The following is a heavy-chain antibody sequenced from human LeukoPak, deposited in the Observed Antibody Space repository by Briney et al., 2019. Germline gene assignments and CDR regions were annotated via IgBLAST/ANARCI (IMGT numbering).Heavy chain of an antibody. CDR2: IGSSGDSP. Sequence: AGSLRPSCAASGFTFSSYAMSWVRQAPGKGLEWVSSIGSSGDSPYHADSVKGRFTISRDNSKSTLFLQMNSLRAEDTAVYYCARDMGGSGWYAAFDIWGQGTMVTVSS. V-gene: IGHV3-23*01. CDR3: ARDMGGSGWYAAFDI. J-gene: IGHJ3*02. CDR1: GFTFSSYA. D-gene: IGHD6-19*01.